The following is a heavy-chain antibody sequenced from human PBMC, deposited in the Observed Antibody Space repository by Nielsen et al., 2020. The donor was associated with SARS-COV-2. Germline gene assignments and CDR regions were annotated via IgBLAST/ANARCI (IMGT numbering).Heavy chain of an antibody. CDR3: ARGSDYAYYYYGMDV. D-gene: IGHD4-17*01. CDR1: GFTFDDYG. Sequence: GGSLRLSCAASGFTFDDYGMSWVRQAPGKGLEWVSGINWNGGSTGYADSVKGRFTISRDNAKNSLYLQMNSLRAGDTALYHCARGSDYAYYYYGMDVWGQGTTVTVSS. J-gene: IGHJ6*02. CDR2: INWNGGST. V-gene: IGHV3-20*01.